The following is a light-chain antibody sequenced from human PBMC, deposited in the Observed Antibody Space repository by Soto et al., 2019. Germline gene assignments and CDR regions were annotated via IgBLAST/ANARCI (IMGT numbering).Light chain of an antibody. J-gene: IGLJ1*01. CDR2: TNN. Sequence: QSVLTQPPSASGTPGQRVTIPCSGSGSDIGSHAVNWYQHLPGTAPKLLIYTNNQRPSGVPDRFSGSKSGTSASLAISGLQSEDEADYYCAAWDDRLNGYVFGTGTKVTVL. CDR1: GSDIGSHA. V-gene: IGLV1-44*01. CDR3: AAWDDRLNGYV.